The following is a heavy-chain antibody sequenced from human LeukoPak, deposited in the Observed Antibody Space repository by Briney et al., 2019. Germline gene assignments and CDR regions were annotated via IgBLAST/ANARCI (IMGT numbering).Heavy chain of an antibody. V-gene: IGHV3-21*04. Sequence: GGSLRLSCAASGFTFSSYSMNWVRQAPGKGLEWVSSISSSSSYIYYADSVKGRFTISRDNAKNSLYLQMNSLRAEDTAVYYCAKSPAPLYYYYMDVWGKGTTVTVSS. CDR2: ISSSSSYI. CDR1: GFTFSSYS. D-gene: IGHD2-2*01. CDR3: AKSPAPLYYYYMDV. J-gene: IGHJ6*03.